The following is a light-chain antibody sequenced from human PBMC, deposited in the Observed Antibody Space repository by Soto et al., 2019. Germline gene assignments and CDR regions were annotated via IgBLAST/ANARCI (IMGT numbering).Light chain of an antibody. CDR1: SSDIGSYNY. Sequence: QSALTQPASVSGSPGQSITISCTGTSSDIGSYNYVSWYQQHPGQAPKHMIYDVTNRPSGVSNRFSGSKSGNTASLTISGLQAEDEADYYCSSPRSSSFYVFGTGTKLTVL. V-gene: IGLV2-14*03. J-gene: IGLJ1*01. CDR2: DVT. CDR3: SSPRSSSFYV.